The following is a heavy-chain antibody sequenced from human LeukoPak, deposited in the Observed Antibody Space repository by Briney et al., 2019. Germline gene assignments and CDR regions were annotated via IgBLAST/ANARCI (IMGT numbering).Heavy chain of an antibody. V-gene: IGHV3-74*01. J-gene: IGHJ5*01. CDR3: VRLRRNSDRSYYYYYYDS. Sequence: PGGSLRLSCAASGFTFSTYWMHWVRQAPGKGLVWVSRINSDGSDTNYADSVEGRFTISRDNAKSSLYLQMDSLRAEDTAVYYCVRLRRNSDRSYYYYYYDSWGQGILVTVSS. CDR1: GFTFSTYW. CDR2: INSDGSDT. D-gene: IGHD3-10*01.